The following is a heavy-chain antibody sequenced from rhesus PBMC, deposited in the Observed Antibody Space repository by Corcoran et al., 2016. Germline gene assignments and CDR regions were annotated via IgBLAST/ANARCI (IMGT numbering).Heavy chain of an antibody. Sequence: QLQLQESGPGLVKPSETLSLTCGVSGGSISSNYWNSIRQPPGKGLEWIGRISGSGGSTDYSPSLKSRVTISTDTSKNQFSLKLSSVTAADTAVYYCARDGAYSWNSRFDVWGPGVLVTVSS. CDR2: ISGSGGST. J-gene: IGHJ5-1*01. V-gene: IGHV4-173*01. D-gene: IGHD1-20*01. CDR3: ARDGAYSWNSRFDV. CDR1: GGSISSNY.